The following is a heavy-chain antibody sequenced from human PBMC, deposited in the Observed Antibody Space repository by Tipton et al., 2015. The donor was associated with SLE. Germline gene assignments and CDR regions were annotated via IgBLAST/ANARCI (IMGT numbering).Heavy chain of an antibody. CDR1: GYSFTSYW. V-gene: IGHV5-51*01. J-gene: IGHJ2*01. D-gene: IGHD3-10*01. CDR2: IYPGDSDT. CDR3: ARVSVPSYYGSPWYFDL. Sequence: SLRLSCKGSGYSFTSYWIGWVRQMPGKGLEWMGIIYPGDSDTRYSPSFQGQVTISADKSISTAYLQWSSLKASDTAMYYCARVSVPSYYGSPWYFDLWGRGTLVTVSS.